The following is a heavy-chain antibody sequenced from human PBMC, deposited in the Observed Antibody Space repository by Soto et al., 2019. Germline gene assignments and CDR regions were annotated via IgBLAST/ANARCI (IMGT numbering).Heavy chain of an antibody. V-gene: IGHV3-7*01. Sequence: PGGSLRLSCAASGFTFSSYWMSWVRQAPGKGLEWVANIKQDGSEKYYVDSVKGRFTISRDNAKNSLYLQMNSLRAEDTAVYYCARELGYCTNGVCRDLDYWGQGTLVTVSS. CDR1: GFTFSSYW. J-gene: IGHJ4*02. CDR2: IKQDGSEK. D-gene: IGHD2-8*01. CDR3: ARELGYCTNGVCRDLDY.